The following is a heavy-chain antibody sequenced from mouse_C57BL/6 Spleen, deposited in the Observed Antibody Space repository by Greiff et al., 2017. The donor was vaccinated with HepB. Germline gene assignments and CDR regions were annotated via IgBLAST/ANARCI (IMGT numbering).Heavy chain of an antibody. CDR1: GYTFTSYW. CDR2: IDPSDSET. J-gene: IGHJ2*01. D-gene: IGHD1-1*01. CDR3: ARWATVVATGFDY. V-gene: IGHV1-52*01. Sequence: VQLQQSGAELVRPGSSVKLSCKASGYTFTSYWMHWVKQRPIQGLEWIGNIDPSDSETHYNQKFKDKATLTVDKSSSTAYMQLSSLTSEDSAVYNCARWATVVATGFDYWGQGTTLTVSS.